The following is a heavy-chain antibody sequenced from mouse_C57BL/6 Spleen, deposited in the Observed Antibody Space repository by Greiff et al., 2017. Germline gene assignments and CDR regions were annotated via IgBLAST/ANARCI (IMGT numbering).Heavy chain of an antibody. CDR1: GFTFSSYG. CDR2: ISSGGSYT. J-gene: IGHJ3*01. D-gene: IGHD2-1*01. CDR3: ASVYGNCFAY. Sequence: EVQGVESGGDLVKPGGSLTLSCAASGFTFSSYGMSWVRQTPDTRLEWVATISSGGSYTYYPDSVKGRFTISRDNAKNTLYLQMSSLKSEDTAMYYCASVYGNCFAYWGQGTLVTVSA. V-gene: IGHV5-6*01.